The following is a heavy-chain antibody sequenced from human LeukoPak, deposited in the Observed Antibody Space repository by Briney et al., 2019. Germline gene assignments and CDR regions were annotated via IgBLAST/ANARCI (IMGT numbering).Heavy chain of an antibody. D-gene: IGHD6-19*01. V-gene: IGHV3-30*03. CDR2: ISYDGSNK. J-gene: IGHJ4*02. Sequence: PGGSLRLSCAASGFTFSSYGMHWVRQAPGKGLEWVAVISYDGSNKYYADSVKGRFTISRDNSKNTLYLQMNSLRAEDTAVYYCARDQTVAGCFDYWGQGTLVTVSS. CDR1: GFTFSSYG. CDR3: ARDQTVAGCFDY.